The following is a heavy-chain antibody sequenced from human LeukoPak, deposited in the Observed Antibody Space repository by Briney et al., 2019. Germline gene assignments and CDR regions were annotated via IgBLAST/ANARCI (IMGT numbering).Heavy chain of an antibody. CDR2: IHSGGGT. V-gene: IGHV3-66*01. D-gene: IGHD6-13*01. J-gene: IGHJ3*02. CDR3: AKDLRGFSSSWYADAFDI. CDR1: GIIVSSNY. Sequence: GGSLRLSCAASGIIVSSNYMTWVRQAPGKGLEWVSVIHSGGGTYYADSVKGRFTISRDNSKNTLYLQMNSLRAEDTAVYYCAKDLRGFSSSWYADAFDIWGQGTMVTVSS.